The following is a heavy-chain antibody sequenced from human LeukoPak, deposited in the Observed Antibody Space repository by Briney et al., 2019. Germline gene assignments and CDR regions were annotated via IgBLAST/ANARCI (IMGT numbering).Heavy chain of an antibody. Sequence: GGSLRLSCAASGFTVSSNYMSWVRQAPGKGLEWVSIIYSGGSTYYADSVKGRFTISRHNSENTLYLQMNSLRAEDTAVYYCARGMTNPFDYWGQGTLVTVSS. CDR1: GFTVSSNY. CDR3: ARGMTNPFDY. D-gene: IGHD4-11*01. V-gene: IGHV3-53*04. J-gene: IGHJ4*02. CDR2: IYSGGST.